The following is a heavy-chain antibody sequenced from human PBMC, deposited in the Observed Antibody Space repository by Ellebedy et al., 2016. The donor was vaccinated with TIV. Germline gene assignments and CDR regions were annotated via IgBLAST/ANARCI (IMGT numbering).Heavy chain of an antibody. CDR3: AGDVYDFWSGYSGWFDP. CDR2: INPSGGST. J-gene: IGHJ5*02. V-gene: IGHV1-46*04. D-gene: IGHD3-3*01. Sequence: AASVKVSCKASGYTFTSYYMHWVRQAPGQGLEWMGIINPSGGSTSYDQKLQGRVTMTRDTYTSTVYMELSSLRSEETGVYYCAGDVYDFWSGYSGWFDPWGQGTLVTVSS. CDR1: GYTFTSYY.